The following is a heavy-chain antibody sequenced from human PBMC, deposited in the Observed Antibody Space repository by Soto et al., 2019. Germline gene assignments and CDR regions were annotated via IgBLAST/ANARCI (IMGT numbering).Heavy chain of an antibody. J-gene: IGHJ4*02. V-gene: IGHV1-69*01. CDR1: GGTFSSYA. D-gene: IGHD1-1*01. CDR2: IIPIFGTA. CDR3: ARGQPMEFPTSYYFDY. Sequence: QVQLVQSGAEVKKPGSSVKVSCKASGGTFSSYAISWVRQAPGQGLEWMGGIIPIFGTANHAQKFQGRVTITADESTSTAYMELSSLRSEDTAAYYCARGQPMEFPTSYYFDYWGQGTLVTVSS.